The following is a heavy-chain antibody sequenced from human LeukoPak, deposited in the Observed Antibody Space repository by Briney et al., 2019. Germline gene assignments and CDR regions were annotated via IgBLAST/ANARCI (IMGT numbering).Heavy chain of an antibody. Sequence: PGGSLRLSCSPSGFTFSNNAMTWVRQAPGEGLEWVSSINDRGTHTYYTDSVRGRFTISRDNSKNRLFLQMNSLRAEDTAFYYCTRCPRDNYRGGFDYWGQGALVTVSS. V-gene: IGHV3-23*01. CDR2: INDRGTHT. CDR3: TRCPRDNYRGGFDY. CDR1: GFTFSNNA. D-gene: IGHD4-11*01. J-gene: IGHJ4*02.